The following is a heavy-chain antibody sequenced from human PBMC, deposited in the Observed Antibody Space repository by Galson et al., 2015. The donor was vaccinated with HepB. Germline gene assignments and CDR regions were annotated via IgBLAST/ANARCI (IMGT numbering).Heavy chain of an antibody. CDR1: GYTFTDYV. Sequence: SVKVSCKASGYTFTDYVVNWVRQVPGQGLEWMGWMNTNTGKPTYAPGFAGRFVFSLDTSVTTAYLQISSLETDDAAVYYCARSPLRFLDWLPYYDYYYMDVWGEGTTVTVSS. D-gene: IGHD3-3*01. V-gene: IGHV7-4-1*02. J-gene: IGHJ6*03. CDR2: MNTNTGKP. CDR3: ARSPLRFLDWLPYYDYYYMDV.